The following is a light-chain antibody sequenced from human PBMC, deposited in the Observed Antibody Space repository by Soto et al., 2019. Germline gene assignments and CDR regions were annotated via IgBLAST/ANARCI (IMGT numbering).Light chain of an antibody. V-gene: IGLV1-47*01. CDR3: ASCDDTLSGDWV. CDR1: ISNVGSNY. Sequence: QSVLSQPPSASGTPGQRVTISCSGSISNVGSNYVYWYQQLPGTAPKLLIYRDNQRPSGVPDRCSASKSGTSAYLAISGLRSEVEAVYYCASCDDTLSGDWVFGVGTKLTVL. J-gene: IGLJ3*02. CDR2: RDN.